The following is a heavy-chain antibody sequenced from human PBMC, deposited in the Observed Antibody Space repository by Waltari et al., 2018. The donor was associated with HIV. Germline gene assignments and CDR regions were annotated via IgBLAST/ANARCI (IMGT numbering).Heavy chain of an antibody. Sequence: VQLVESGGGLVQPGGSLRLSCAASGFTFSTYAMNWVRQAPGKGLDWVSIISGSGLTSYYAESVRGRFTISRDNVKNTLYLEMNNLRADDTAIYYCASAFYFGTPPVTWGRGTLVTVSS. CDR3: ASAFYFGTPPVT. J-gene: IGHJ5*02. V-gene: IGHV3-23*04. CDR2: ISGSGLTS. D-gene: IGHD3-16*01. CDR1: GFTFSTYA.